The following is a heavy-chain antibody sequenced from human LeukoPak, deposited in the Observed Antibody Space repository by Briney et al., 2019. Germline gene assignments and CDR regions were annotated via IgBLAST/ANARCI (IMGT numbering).Heavy chain of an antibody. J-gene: IGHJ5*02. Sequence: SETLSLTCTVSGGSISSYYWSWIRHPPGKGLEWIGYIYYSGSTNYNPSLKSRVTISVDTSKNQFSLKLSSVTAADTAVYYCARQIVVVPAAINWFDPWGQGTLVTVSS. V-gene: IGHV4-59*01. CDR2: IYYSGST. D-gene: IGHD2-2*02. CDR3: ARQIVVVPAAINWFDP. CDR1: GGSISSYY.